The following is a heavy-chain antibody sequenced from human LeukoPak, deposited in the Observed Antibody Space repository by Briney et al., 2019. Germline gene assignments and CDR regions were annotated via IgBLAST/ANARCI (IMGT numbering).Heavy chain of an antibody. CDR3: ARALAAAGIDY. Sequence: LTCAVSGGSISSRNWWSWVRQPPGKGLEWVAVISYDGSNKYYADSVKGRFTISRDNSRNTLYLQMNSLRAEDTAVYYCARALAAAGIDYWGQGTLVTVSS. D-gene: IGHD6-13*01. V-gene: IGHV3-30-3*01. CDR1: GGSISSRN. CDR2: ISYDGSNK. J-gene: IGHJ4*02.